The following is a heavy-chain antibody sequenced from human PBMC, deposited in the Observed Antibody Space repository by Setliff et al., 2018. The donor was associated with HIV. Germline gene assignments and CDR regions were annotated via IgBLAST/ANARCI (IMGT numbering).Heavy chain of an antibody. CDR3: ARDRQYDTLTGFPYFDY. V-gene: IGHV3-53*01. D-gene: IGHD3-9*01. Sequence: GGSLRLSCAASGFTVSDNYMSWVRQAPGKGLEWVSVIYRDGATYYADSVKGRFTISRDNSKSTQYLQMNSLRTEDTAVYYCARDRQYDTLTGFPYFDYWGQGTLVTVSS. J-gene: IGHJ4*02. CDR2: IYRDGAT. CDR1: GFTVSDNY.